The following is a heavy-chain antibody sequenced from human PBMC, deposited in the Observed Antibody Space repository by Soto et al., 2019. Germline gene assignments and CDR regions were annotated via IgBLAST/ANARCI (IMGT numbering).Heavy chain of an antibody. Sequence: PSETLSLTCTVSGGSISSYYWSWIRQPPGKGLEWIGYIYYSGSTNYNPSLKSRVTISVDTSKNQFSLKLSSVTAADTAVYYCARLQARWLDPWGQGTLVTVYS. CDR1: GGSISSYY. CDR2: IYYSGST. CDR3: ARLQARWLDP. V-gene: IGHV4-59*01. J-gene: IGHJ5*02. D-gene: IGHD4-4*01.